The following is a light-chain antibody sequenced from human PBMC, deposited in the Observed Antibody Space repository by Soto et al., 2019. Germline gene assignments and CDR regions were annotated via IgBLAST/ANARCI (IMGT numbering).Light chain of an antibody. V-gene: IGKV3-20*01. CDR3: QQYGSSPET. CDR2: GAS. CDR1: QSVSTN. J-gene: IGKJ1*01. Sequence: VITVSLPTVSGSPGERAALSCRASQSVSTNLAWYQQKPGQAPRLLIYGASSRATGIPDRFSGSGSGTDFTLTISRLEPEDFAVYYCQQYGSSPETLGQGSEVDI.